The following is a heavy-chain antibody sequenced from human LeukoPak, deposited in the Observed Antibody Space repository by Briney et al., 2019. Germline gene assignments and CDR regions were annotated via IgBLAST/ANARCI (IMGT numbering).Heavy chain of an antibody. CDR2: ITTNGGRT. J-gene: IGHJ4*02. Sequence: PGGSLRLSCAASGFTVSGNYMSWVRQAPGKGLEYVSAITTNGGRTYYANSFKGRFTISRDNSKSTLYLQMGSLRTEDMAVYYCARGRLVVTALDYWGQGTLVTVSS. V-gene: IGHV3-64*01. CDR3: ARGRLVVTALDY. CDR1: GFTVSGNY. D-gene: IGHD2-21*02.